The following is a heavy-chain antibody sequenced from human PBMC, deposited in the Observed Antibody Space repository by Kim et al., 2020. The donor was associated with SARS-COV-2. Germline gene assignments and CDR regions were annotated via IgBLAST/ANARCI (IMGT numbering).Heavy chain of an antibody. Sequence: ASVKVSSKASGYTFTNYDINWVRQATGQGLEWMGWMNPNSGNTGYAQKFQGRVTMTRNTSISTAYMELSGLRSEDTAVYYCAKPLMITFGGVTAKVAFDIWGQGTMVTVSS. CDR1: GYTFTNYD. CDR3: AKPLMITFGGVTAKVAFDI. J-gene: IGHJ3*02. V-gene: IGHV1-8*01. CDR2: MNPNSGNT. D-gene: IGHD3-16*01.